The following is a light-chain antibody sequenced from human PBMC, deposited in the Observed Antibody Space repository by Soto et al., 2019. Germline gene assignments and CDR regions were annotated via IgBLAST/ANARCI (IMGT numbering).Light chain of an antibody. CDR1: SSKIGAGYD. CDR2: GNS. V-gene: IGLV1-40*01. J-gene: IGLJ3*02. CDR3: QSYDSSLSGWV. Sequence: QSVLTQPPSVSGAPGQRVTMSCTGSSSKIGAGYDVHWYQQLPGTVPKLLIYGNSNRPSGVPDRFSGSKSGTSASLAITGLQAEDEADYYCQSYDSSLSGWVFGGGTKLTVL.